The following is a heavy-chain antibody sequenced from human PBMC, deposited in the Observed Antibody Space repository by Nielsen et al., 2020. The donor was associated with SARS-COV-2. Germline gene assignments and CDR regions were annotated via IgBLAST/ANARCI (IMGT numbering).Heavy chain of an antibody. CDR1: GFTFSSYW. J-gene: IGHJ4*02. D-gene: IGHD2-21*02. V-gene: IGHV3-7*01. CDR2: IKQDGSEK. Sequence: GESLKISCAASGFTFSSYWMSWVRQAPGKGLEWVANIKQDGSEKYYVDSVKGRFTISRDNAKNSLYLQMNSLRAEDTAVYYCAKAHSYCGGDCYPDYWGQGTLVTVSS. CDR3: AKAHSYCGGDCYPDY.